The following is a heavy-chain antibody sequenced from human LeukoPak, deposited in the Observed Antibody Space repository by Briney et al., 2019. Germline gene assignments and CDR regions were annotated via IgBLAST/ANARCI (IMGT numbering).Heavy chain of an antibody. Sequence: PGGSLRLSCAASGFTVSSNYMSWVRQAPGKGLEWVSVIYSGDVTYYADSVKGRFTISRDNSKNTLYLQMNSLRAEDTAVYYCARDKGRNWFDPWGQGTLVTVSS. CDR1: GFTVSSNY. CDR3: ARDKGRNWFDP. V-gene: IGHV3-66*01. J-gene: IGHJ5*02. CDR2: IYSGDVT.